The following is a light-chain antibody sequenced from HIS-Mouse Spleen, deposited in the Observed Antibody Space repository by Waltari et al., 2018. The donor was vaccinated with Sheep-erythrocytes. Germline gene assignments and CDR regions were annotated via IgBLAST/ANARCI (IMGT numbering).Light chain of an antibody. J-gene: IGLJ1*01. CDR2: DVS. CDR3: CSYAGSYNHV. V-gene: IGLV2-11*02. Sequence: QSVLTQPPSVSAAPGQKVTIPCSGSSSNIGTNYVPWYQQLPGTAPKLMIYDVSKRPSGVPDRFSGSKSGNTASLTISGLQAEDEADYYCCSYAGSYNHVFATGTKVTVL. CDR1: SSNIGTNY.